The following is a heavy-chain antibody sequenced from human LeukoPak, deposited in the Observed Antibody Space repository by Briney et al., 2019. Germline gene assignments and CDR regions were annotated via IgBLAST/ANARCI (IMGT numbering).Heavy chain of an antibody. V-gene: IGHV1-18*01. D-gene: IGHD2-15*01. CDR1: GYTFTSYG. CDR3: AREYCSGGSCYTDSFRPLDY. CDR2: ISAYNGNT. J-gene: IGHJ4*02. Sequence: GASVKVSCKASGYTFTSYGISWVRQAPGQGLEWMGWISAYNGNTNYAQKLQGRVTMTTDTSTSTAYMELGSLRSDDTAVYYCAREYCSGGSCYTDSFRPLDYWGQGTLVTVSS.